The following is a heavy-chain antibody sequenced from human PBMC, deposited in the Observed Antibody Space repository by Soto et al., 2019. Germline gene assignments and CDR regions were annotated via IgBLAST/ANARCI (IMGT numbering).Heavy chain of an antibody. CDR1: GGSISGSTSY. Sequence: QLQLQESGPGLVKPSETLSLTCTVSGGSISGSTSYWGWVRQPPGKGLEWIASIWYGGNSHYNPSLRSRVNIPEDTPKNHLSLKLTSVTAADTAVYYCARHSSGSRNPGFNDWGQGTLVTISS. V-gene: IGHV4-39*01. J-gene: IGHJ4*02. CDR2: IWYGGNS. CDR3: ARHSSGSRNPGFND. D-gene: IGHD1-26*01.